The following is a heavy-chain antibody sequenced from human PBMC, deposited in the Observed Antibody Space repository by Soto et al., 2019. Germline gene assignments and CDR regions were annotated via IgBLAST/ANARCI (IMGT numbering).Heavy chain of an antibody. CDR3: GRGKSGYVVS. J-gene: IGHJ5*02. CDR1: GFTFSSYG. D-gene: IGHD5-12*01. CDR2: IWYDGSNK. Sequence: QVQLVESGGGVVQPGRYLRLSCAASGFTFSSYGMHWVRQAPGKGLEWVAVIWYDGSNKYYADSVKGRFTISRDNSKNTLYLQMNSLRAEDTAVYYCGRGKSGYVVSWGQGTLVTVSS. V-gene: IGHV3-33*01.